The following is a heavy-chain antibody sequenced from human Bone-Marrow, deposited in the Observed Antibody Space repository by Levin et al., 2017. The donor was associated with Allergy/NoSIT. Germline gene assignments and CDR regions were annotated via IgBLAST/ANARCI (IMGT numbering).Heavy chain of an antibody. D-gene: IGHD3-16*01. CDR3: AKGRGFSPTYYFDY. Sequence: GGSLRLSCAASGFTFNNYAMSWVRQAPGKGLEWVSIISDSGDVTYYADSVKGRFTISRDNSKNTVFLQMNSLRAEDTAVYFCAKGRGFSPTYYFDYWGRATLVTVSS. CDR1: GFTFNNYA. J-gene: IGHJ4*02. CDR2: ISDSGDVT. V-gene: IGHV3-23*01.